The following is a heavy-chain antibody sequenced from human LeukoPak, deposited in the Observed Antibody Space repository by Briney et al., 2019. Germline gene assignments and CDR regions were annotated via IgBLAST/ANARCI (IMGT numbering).Heavy chain of an antibody. CDR2: ISGSSGSI. V-gene: IGHV3-48*02. CDR3: ARDSVWSFDY. Sequence: GGSLRLSCAASGFTFSSYSMNWVRQAPGKGLEWFSYISGSSGSIYYADSVKGRFTISRDNAKNSLYLQMNSLRDEDTAVYYCARDSVWSFDYWGQGTLVTVSS. CDR1: GFTFSSYS. D-gene: IGHD2-21*01. J-gene: IGHJ4*02.